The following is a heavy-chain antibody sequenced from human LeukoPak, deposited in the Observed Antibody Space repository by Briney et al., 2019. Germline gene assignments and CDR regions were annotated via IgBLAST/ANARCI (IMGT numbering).Heavy chain of an antibody. CDR2: IYYSGST. D-gene: IGHD2/OR15-2a*01. V-gene: IGHV4-59*01. CDR3: ASGLSFDY. J-gene: IGHJ4*02. Sequence: PSETLSLTCSVSGGXISSYYWSWIRQPPGKGLEWVGYIYYSGSTNYNPSLKSRVTISVDTSKNQFSLKLSSVTAADTAVYYCASGLSFDYWGQGTLVTVSS. CDR1: GGXISSYY.